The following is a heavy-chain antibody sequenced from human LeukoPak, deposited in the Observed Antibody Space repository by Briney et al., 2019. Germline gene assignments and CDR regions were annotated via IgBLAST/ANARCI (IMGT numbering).Heavy chain of an antibody. J-gene: IGHJ5*02. Sequence: SVKVSCKASGGTFSSYAISWVRQAPGQGLEWMGGIIPIFGTANYAQKLQGRVTMTTDTSTSTAYMELRSLRSDDTAVYYCARDIVVVVAAATMNWFDPWGQGTLVTVSS. V-gene: IGHV1-69*05. CDR1: GGTFSSYA. D-gene: IGHD2-15*01. CDR2: IIPIFGTA. CDR3: ARDIVVVVAAATMNWFDP.